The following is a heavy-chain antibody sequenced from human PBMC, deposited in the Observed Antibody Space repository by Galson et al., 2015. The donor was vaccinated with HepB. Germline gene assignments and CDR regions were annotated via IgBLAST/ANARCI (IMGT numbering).Heavy chain of an antibody. CDR1: GFTFSSYA. CDR3: ARAHCSSTSCVFDY. J-gene: IGHJ4*02. CDR2: ISYDGSNK. D-gene: IGHD2-2*01. Sequence: SLRLSCAASGFTFSSYAMHWVRQAPGKGLEWVAVISYDGSNKYYADSVKGRFTISRDNSKNTLYLQMNSLRAEDTAVYYCARAHCSSTSCVFDYWGQGTLVTVSS. V-gene: IGHV3-30-3*01.